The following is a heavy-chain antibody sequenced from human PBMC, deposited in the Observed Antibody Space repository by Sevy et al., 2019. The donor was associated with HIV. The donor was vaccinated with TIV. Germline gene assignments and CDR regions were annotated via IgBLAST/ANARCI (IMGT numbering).Heavy chain of an antibody. CDR3: ATHAGIAAAGRVFDY. Sequence: GGSLRLSCAASGFTFSANWMNWVRQAPGKGLEWVANIKGDGSDKHYVDSVEGRFTISRDNAKNLLYLQMNSLRVEDTAVYYCATHAGIAAAGRVFDYWGQGTLVTVSS. D-gene: IGHD6-13*01. CDR1: GFTFSANW. V-gene: IGHV3-7*01. CDR2: IKGDGSDK. J-gene: IGHJ4*02.